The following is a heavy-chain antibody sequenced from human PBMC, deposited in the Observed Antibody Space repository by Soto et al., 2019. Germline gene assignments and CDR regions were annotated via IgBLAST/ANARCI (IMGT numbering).Heavy chain of an antibody. CDR1: GFTFSNNG. Sequence: QVQLVESGGGAVQPGRSLRLSCAASGFTFSNNGIHWVRQAPGKGLEWVAVISSDGINKYYADSGKARSTISRDNSKNTLFLQMNSLRVEDPAVYYCAMDLYGGSSRFDYWGQGTLVTVSS. CDR2: ISSDGINK. V-gene: IGHV3-30*03. CDR3: AMDLYGGSSRFDY. D-gene: IGHD2-15*01. J-gene: IGHJ4*02.